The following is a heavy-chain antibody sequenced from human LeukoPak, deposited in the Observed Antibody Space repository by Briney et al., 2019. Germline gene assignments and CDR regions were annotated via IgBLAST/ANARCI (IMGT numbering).Heavy chain of an antibody. Sequence: QAGGSLRLSCAASGFTFSSYAMHWVRQAPGKGLEYVSAISSNGGSTYYANSVKGRFTISRDNSKNTLYLQMGSLRAEDMAVYYCARDGRYCTNGVCHDYFDYWGQGTLVTVSS. CDR3: ARDGRYCTNGVCHDYFDY. CDR2: ISSNGGST. V-gene: IGHV3-64*01. J-gene: IGHJ4*02. CDR1: GFTFSSYA. D-gene: IGHD2-8*01.